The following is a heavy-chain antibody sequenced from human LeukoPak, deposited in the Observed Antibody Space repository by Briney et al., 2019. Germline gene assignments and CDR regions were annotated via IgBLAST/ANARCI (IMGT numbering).Heavy chain of an antibody. CDR3: ARDPSIAAAGTGGGTFDY. J-gene: IGHJ4*02. Sequence: ASVKVSCKASGYTFTGYYMHWVRQAPGQGLEWMGWINPNSGGTNYAQKFQGRVTMTRDTSISTAYMELSRLRSDDAAVYYCARDPSIAAAGTGGGTFDYWGQGTLVTVSS. CDR1: GYTFTGYY. CDR2: INPNSGGT. D-gene: IGHD6-13*01. V-gene: IGHV1-2*02.